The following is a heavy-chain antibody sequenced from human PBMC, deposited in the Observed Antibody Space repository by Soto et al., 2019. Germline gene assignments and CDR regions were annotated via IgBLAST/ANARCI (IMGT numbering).Heavy chain of an antibody. Sequence: GGSLRLSCVASGFTFSYYTMSWVRQAPGKGLEWASGISNSGDTIYYADSVKGRFTISRDNFKNTLYLQMNSLRADDTAVYYCADLVPDPTRYHRDYKDFSSRGTTVIVSS. D-gene: IGHD2-8*01. CDR3: ADLVPDPTRYHRDYKDF. J-gene: IGHJ6*02. V-gene: IGHV3-23*01. CDR1: GFTFSYYT. CDR2: ISNSGDTI.